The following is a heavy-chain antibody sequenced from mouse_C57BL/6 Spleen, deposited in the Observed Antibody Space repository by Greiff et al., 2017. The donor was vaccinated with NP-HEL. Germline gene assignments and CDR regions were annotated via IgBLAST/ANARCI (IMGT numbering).Heavy chain of an antibody. D-gene: IGHD2-5*01. CDR2: IDPETGGT. V-gene: IGHV1-15*01. Sequence: QVQLQQSGAELVRPGASVTLSCKASGYTFTDYEMHWVKRTPVHGLEWIGAIDPETGGTAYNQKFKGKAILTADKSSSTAYMELRSLTSEDSAVYYCTRGSYSNPYYFDYWGQGTTLTVSS. CDR3: TRGSYSNPYYFDY. CDR1: GYTFTDYE. J-gene: IGHJ2*01.